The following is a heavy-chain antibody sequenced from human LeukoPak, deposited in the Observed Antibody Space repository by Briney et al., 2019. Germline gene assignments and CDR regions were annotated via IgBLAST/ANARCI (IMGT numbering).Heavy chain of an antibody. D-gene: IGHD2-15*01. V-gene: IGHV1-18*01. CDR2: ISAYSGNT. CDR3: ARGKVAATLYYFDY. J-gene: IGHJ4*02. Sequence: ASVKVSCKASGYTFTSYGISWVRQAPGQGLGWMGWISAYSGNTNYAQKLQGRVTMTTDTSTSTAYMELRSLRSDDTAAYYCARGKVAATLYYFDYWGQGTLVTVSS. CDR1: GYTFTSYG.